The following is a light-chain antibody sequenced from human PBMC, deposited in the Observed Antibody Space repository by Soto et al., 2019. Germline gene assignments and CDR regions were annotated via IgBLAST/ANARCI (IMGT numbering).Light chain of an antibody. J-gene: IGKJ1*01. CDR1: QSIGSY. Sequence: DIQMTQSPSSLSASVGDRVTITCRASQSIGSYLSWYQQKAGKAPKLLIYNAGSLQSGVPPRFSGSGSGTDFTLTISSLQPEDFATYYCLQAYTFPRTFGQGTKVEIK. CDR3: LQAYTFPRT. CDR2: NAG. V-gene: IGKV1-39*01.